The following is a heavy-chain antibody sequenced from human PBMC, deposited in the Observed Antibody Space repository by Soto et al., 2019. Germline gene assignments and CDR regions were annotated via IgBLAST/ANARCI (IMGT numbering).Heavy chain of an antibody. CDR1: GGSISSGGYY. Sequence: QVQLQESGPGLVKPSQNLSLTCFVSGGSISSGGYYWSWILQHPGKGLEWIGYIYYSGSTYYNPSLKRLVNIPDNSSKNLSSPKLSSVTAADTAVYYGANSPANVGSQGYAFHIWGQGTMVTVS. CDR3: ANSPANVGSQGYAFHI. CDR2: IYYSGST. J-gene: IGHJ3*02. D-gene: IGHD1-26*01. V-gene: IGHV4-31*01.